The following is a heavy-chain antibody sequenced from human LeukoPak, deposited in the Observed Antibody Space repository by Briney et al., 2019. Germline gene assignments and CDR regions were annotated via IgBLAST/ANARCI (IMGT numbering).Heavy chain of an antibody. D-gene: IGHD3-22*01. V-gene: IGHV3-20*04. CDR3: ARGSLAYDSFDY. Sequence: PGGSLRLSCAASGFTFDDYGMSWVRQAPGKGLEWVSGINWNGGSTGYADSVKGRFAISRDNAKNSLYLQMNSLRAEDTALYYCARGSLAYDSFDYWGQGTLVTVSS. J-gene: IGHJ4*02. CDR1: GFTFDDYG. CDR2: INWNGGST.